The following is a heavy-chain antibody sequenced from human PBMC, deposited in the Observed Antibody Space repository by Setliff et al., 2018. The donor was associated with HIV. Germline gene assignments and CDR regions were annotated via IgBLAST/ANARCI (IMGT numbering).Heavy chain of an antibody. CDR3: AKGSGFYDY. Sequence: PGGSLRLSCAASGFTVSSNYMSWVRQAPGKGLEWVSVIYGGGTTHYADSVKGRFTISRDNSKNTVYLQMNSLRVDDTAVYYCAKGSGFYDYWGQGTLVTVSS. D-gene: IGHD3-22*01. J-gene: IGHJ4*02. V-gene: IGHV3-53*01. CDR1: GFTVSSNY. CDR2: IYGGGTT.